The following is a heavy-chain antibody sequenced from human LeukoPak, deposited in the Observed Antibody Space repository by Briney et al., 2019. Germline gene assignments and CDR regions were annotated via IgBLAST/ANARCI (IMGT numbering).Heavy chain of an antibody. V-gene: IGHV3-11*01. D-gene: IGHD3-22*01. CDR3: ARDFSTTPYYYDSSGYLDY. CDR1: GGSISSGGYY. CDR2: ISSSGSTI. Sequence: LSLTRTVSGGSISSGGYYWSWLRQHPGKGLERASYISSSGSTIYYADSVKGRFTISRDNAKNSLYLQMNSLRAEDTAVYYCARDFSTTPYYYDSSGYLDYWGQGTLVTVSS. J-gene: IGHJ4*02.